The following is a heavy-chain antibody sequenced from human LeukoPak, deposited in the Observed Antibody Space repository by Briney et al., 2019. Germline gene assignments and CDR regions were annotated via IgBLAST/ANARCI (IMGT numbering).Heavy chain of an antibody. J-gene: IGHJ4*02. CDR1: GDSFTSYW. V-gene: IGHV5-51*01. D-gene: IGHD3-9*01. Sequence: GESLKISCKGSGDSFTSYWISWVRQMPGKGLEWMGIIYPGDSETRYRPSFQGQVTISADKSISTAYLQWSSLKASDTAMYYCARLLTGATPADYWGQGTLVTVSS. CDR3: ARLLTGATPADY. CDR2: IYPGDSET.